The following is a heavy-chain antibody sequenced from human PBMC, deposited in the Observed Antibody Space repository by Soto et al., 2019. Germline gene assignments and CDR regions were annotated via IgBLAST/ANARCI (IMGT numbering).Heavy chain of an antibody. J-gene: IGHJ1*01. CDR1: GFTFDDYT. CDR2: IRSKAYGGTT. V-gene: IGHV3-49*03. CDR3: SRVFGIVVIITQH. Sequence: PAGSLRLSCTGSGFTFDDYTMAWFRQAPGKGLEWLGFIRSKAYGGTTEYAASVKGRFTLSRDDSKSTAFLQMSSLKIEDTAVYYCSRVFGIVVIITQHRGQGTLVTVSS. D-gene: IGHD3-22*01.